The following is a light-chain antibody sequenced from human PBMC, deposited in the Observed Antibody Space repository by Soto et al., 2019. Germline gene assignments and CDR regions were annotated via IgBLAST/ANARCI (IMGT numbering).Light chain of an antibody. J-gene: IGKJ3*01. V-gene: IGKV1-39*01. CDR1: QRISNN. CDR3: EPYSTSSLT. CDR2: AAS. Sequence: DIQRRHYPSSMSVSREDRVIXTCRASQRISNNLNWYQQKPGKAPKLLIFAASILQSGVPSRFSGSRYKTDFTLTLRTLQAGDFATYYCEPYSTSSLTFGQGTKVGIK.